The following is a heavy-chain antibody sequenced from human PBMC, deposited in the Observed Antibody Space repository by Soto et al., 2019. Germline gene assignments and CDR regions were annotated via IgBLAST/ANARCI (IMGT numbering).Heavy chain of an antibody. D-gene: IGHD2-2*01. CDR2: ISPYNGHT. V-gene: IGHV1-18*01. Sequence: QVQLVQSAGAVKKPGASVKVSCKASGYSFTSYGISWVRRAPGQGLDWMGWISPYNGHTQFVQRFQGRVTMTTDTSTKTAYMELRNLRSDDTAHYYCARALTIVPATHPRLENYGMDVWGKGTTVIVSS. CDR1: GYSFTSYG. J-gene: IGHJ6*04. CDR3: ARALTIVPATHPRLENYGMDV.